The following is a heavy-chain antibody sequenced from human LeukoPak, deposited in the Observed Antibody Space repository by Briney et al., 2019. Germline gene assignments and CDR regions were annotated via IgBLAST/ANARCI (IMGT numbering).Heavy chain of an antibody. D-gene: IGHD1-1*01. Sequence: GSLRLSCAAAEFSFSTYWMTWVRQAPGKGPEWVANIKEDGSATYYVDSVKGRFTISRDNAKKPLYLQMNSLRAEDTAVYYCAKDSPGYLAYDSWGQGTLVTVSS. CDR2: IKEDGSAT. CDR3: AKDSPGYLAYDS. J-gene: IGHJ4*02. CDR1: EFSFSTYW. V-gene: IGHV3-7*04.